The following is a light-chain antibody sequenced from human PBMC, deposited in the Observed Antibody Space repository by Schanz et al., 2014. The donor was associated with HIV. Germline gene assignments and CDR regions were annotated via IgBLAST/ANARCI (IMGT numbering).Light chain of an antibody. Sequence: QSALTQPRLVSEFPGQSVTISCTGTSSDVGGYDYVSWYQQHPGKAPKLMVYDVNKRPSGVPDRFSGSKSDNTASLTISALQPEDEADYYCISYTSDTVLFGGGTKLTVL. CDR3: ISYTSDTVL. CDR2: DVN. V-gene: IGLV2-11*01. CDR1: SSDVGGYDY. J-gene: IGLJ2*01.